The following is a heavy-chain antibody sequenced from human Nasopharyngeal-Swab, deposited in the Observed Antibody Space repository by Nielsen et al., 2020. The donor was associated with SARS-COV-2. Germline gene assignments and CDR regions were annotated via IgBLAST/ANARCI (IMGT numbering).Heavy chain of an antibody. CDR1: GFTFKSFP. V-gene: IGHV3-30-3*01. CDR2: ISYDVDKT. Sequence: GESLKISCATSGFTFKSFPMHWVRQGPDKGLERVAVISYDVDKTFYADSVKGRFTVSRDNAKNTLYLQMVNLRVEDTAVYYCARGASFGAVSDAMDVWGQGTTVTVPS. CDR3: ARGASFGAVSDAMDV. D-gene: IGHD3-10*01. J-gene: IGHJ6*02.